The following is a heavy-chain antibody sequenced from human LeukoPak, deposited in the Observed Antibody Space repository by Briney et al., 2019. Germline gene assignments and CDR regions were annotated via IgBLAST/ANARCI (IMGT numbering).Heavy chain of an antibody. J-gene: IGHJ4*02. Sequence: PGGSLRLSCAASGFIFSNYDMHWVRQAPGKGLEWVAVIWHDGSDKHYADSVQGRFTISRDNSKNSLYLQMNSLRAEDTALYYCARRVQYYFDYWGQGTLVAVSS. V-gene: IGHV3-33*01. CDR3: ARRVQYYFDY. CDR1: GFIFSNYD. CDR2: IWHDGSDK.